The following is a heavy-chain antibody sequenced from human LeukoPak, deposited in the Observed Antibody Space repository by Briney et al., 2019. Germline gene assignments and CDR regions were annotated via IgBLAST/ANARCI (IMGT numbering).Heavy chain of an antibody. CDR2: INHSGST. CDR3: ARRSYYDILTGYYVEY. J-gene: IGHJ4*02. D-gene: IGHD3-9*01. Sequence: SETLSLTCAVYGGSFSGYYWSWIRQPPGKGLEWIGEINHSGSTNYNPSLKSRVTISVDTSKNQFFLKLSSVTAADTAVYYCARRSYYDILTGYYVEYWGQGTLVTVSS. V-gene: IGHV4-34*01. CDR1: GGSFSGYY.